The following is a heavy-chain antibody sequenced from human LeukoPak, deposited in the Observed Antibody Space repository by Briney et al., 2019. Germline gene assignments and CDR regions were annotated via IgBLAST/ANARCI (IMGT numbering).Heavy chain of an antibody. D-gene: IGHD6-13*01. J-gene: IGHJ4*02. V-gene: IGHV3-23*01. CDR3: ANRAHDSSSWDTAFDY. CDR1: GFTFSSYA. Sequence: GGSLRLSCAASGFTFSSYAMSWVRQAPGKGLEWGSAISGSGGSTYYADSVKGRFTISRDNSKNTLYLQMNSLRAEDTAVYYCANRAHDSSSWDTAFDYWGQGTLVTVSS. CDR2: ISGSGGST.